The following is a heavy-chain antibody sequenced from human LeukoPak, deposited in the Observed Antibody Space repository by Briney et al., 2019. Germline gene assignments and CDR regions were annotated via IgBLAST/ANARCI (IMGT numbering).Heavy chain of an antibody. Sequence: SETLSLTCAVYGGSFSGYYWSWIRQPPGKGLEWIGEINHSGSTNYNPSLKSRVTISVDTSKNQFSLKLSSVTAADTAVYYCAREAFDESYWGQGTLVTVSS. CDR1: GGSFSGYY. J-gene: IGHJ4*02. V-gene: IGHV4-34*01. D-gene: IGHD3-16*01. CDR3: AREAFDESY. CDR2: INHSGST.